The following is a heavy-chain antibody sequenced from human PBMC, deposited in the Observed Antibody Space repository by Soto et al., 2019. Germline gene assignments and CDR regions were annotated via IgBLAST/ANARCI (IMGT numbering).Heavy chain of an antibody. Sequence: QVQLVQSGAEVKKPGSSVKVSCKTSRDTFNKYAFNWVRQAPGQGLEWMGWIIPIFSSRNYAEKFQGRVTLTEDDSTSTAYMELRSLRFEDTAVYYCARGETYLGVWGQGTTVTVSS. D-gene: IGHD3-16*01. CDR2: IIPIFSSR. CDR1: RDTFNKYA. J-gene: IGHJ6*02. CDR3: ARGETYLGV. V-gene: IGHV1-69*01.